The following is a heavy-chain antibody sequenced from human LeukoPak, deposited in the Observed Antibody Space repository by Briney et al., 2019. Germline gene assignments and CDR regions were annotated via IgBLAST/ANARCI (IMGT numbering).Heavy chain of an antibody. CDR1: GFTFRGFL. V-gene: IGHV3-7*03. CDR2: IKQDGSEK. J-gene: IGHJ4*02. Sequence: GGPLRLSCAASGFTFRGFLMSWVRQTPGKGLEWVANIKQDGSEKYYADSVKGRFTISRDTSKNTLYLQMYSLRAEDTAVYYCAKAGTGTNMIFDYWGQGTLVTVSS. D-gene: IGHD1-1*01. CDR3: AKAGTGTNMIFDY.